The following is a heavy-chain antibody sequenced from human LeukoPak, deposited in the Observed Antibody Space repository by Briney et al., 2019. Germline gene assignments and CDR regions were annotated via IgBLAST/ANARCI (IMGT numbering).Heavy chain of an antibody. CDR1: GGSISSYY. CDR2: IYYSGST. D-gene: IGHD4-17*01. Sequence: PSETLSLTCTVSGGSISSYYWSWIRQPPGKGLEWIGYIYYSGSTNYNPSLKRRVTISVDTSKNQFSLKLSSVTAADTAVYYCARHLESFDYGEHVNWFDPWGQGTLVTVSS. CDR3: ARHLESFDYGEHVNWFDP. V-gene: IGHV4-59*08. J-gene: IGHJ5*02.